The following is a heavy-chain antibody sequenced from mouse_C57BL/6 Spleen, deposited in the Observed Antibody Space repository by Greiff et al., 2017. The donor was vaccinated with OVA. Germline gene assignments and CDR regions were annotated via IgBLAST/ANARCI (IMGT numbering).Heavy chain of an antibody. CDR1: GYTFTSYW. V-gene: IGHV1-59*01. CDR3: ARSGPWFAY. CDR2: IDPSDSYT. D-gene: IGHD3-1*01. J-gene: IGHJ3*01. Sequence: QVQLQQPGAELVRPGTSVKLSCKASGYTFTSYWMHWVKPRPGQGLEWIGVIDPSDSYTNYNQKFKGKATLTVDTSSSTAYMQLSSLTSEDTAVYYCARSGPWFAYWGQGTLVTVSA.